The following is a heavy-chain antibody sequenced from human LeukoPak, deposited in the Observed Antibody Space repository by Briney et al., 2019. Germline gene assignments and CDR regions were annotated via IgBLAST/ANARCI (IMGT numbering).Heavy chain of an antibody. CDR2: IYSGGST. CDR3: ARDSTYYGVDV. J-gene: IGHJ6*02. V-gene: IGHV3-53*01. CDR1: GFTVSNNY. Sequence: SGGSLRLSCAASGFTVSNNYMSWVRQAPGKGLEWVSVIYSGGSTYYADSVKGRFTISRDNSKNTLHLQMNSLRVEDTAVYYCARDSTYYGVDVWGQGTTATVS.